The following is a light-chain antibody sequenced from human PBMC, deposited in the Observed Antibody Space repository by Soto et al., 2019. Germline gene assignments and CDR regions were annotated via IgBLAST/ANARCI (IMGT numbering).Light chain of an antibody. CDR2: SND. CDR1: SSNIGSNT. CDR3: AAWDDSLNGWV. V-gene: IGLV1-44*01. J-gene: IGLJ3*02. Sequence: QSVLTQPPSASGTTEQRVTISCSGSSSNIGSNTVNWYQHLPGTAPKLLIYSNDQRPSGVPDRFSGSKSGTSASLAISGLQSEDEADYYCAAWDDSLNGWVFGGGTKLTVL.